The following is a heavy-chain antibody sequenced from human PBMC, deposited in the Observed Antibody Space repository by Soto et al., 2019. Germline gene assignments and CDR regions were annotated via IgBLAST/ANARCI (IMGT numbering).Heavy chain of an antibody. CDR2: IYHSGST. Sequence: LSLTCAVSGGSIRSGGYSWSWIRQPPGKGLEWIGYIYHSGSTYYNPSLKSRVTISVDRPKNQFSLKLSSVTAADTAVYYCARVPGPWGQGTLVTVSS. V-gene: IGHV4-30-2*01. CDR1: GGSIRSGGYS. CDR3: ARVPGP. J-gene: IGHJ5*02.